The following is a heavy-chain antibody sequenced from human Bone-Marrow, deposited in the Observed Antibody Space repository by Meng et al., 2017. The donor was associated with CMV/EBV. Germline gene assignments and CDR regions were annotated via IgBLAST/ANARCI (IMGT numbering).Heavy chain of an antibody. J-gene: IGHJ4*02. CDR1: GFAFSAYS. CDR3: ARDRVFWHLTPDALDY. D-gene: IGHD3-3*01. CDR2: IIFDGTNT. Sequence: GESLKISCEASGFAFSAYSMHWVRQAPGKGLEWVALIIFDGTNTYYAESVEGRFTVSRDNSKNALFLHMSSLRPEDTAIYYCARDRVFWHLTPDALDYWGPGTLVTVYS. V-gene: IGHV3-30-3*01.